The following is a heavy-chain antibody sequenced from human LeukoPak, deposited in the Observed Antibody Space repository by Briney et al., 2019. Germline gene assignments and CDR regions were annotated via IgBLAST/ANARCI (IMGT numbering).Heavy chain of an antibody. CDR1: GFTFSSYS. V-gene: IGHV3-48*04. CDR2: ISSSSTI. Sequence: GGSLRLSCTASGFTFSSYSMNWVRQAPGKGLEWVSYISSSSTIYYADSVKGRFTISRDNAKNSLYLQMNSLRAEDTAVYYCARDLGLRGWFDPWGQGTLVTVSS. CDR3: ARDLGLRGWFDP. J-gene: IGHJ5*02. D-gene: IGHD3-16*01.